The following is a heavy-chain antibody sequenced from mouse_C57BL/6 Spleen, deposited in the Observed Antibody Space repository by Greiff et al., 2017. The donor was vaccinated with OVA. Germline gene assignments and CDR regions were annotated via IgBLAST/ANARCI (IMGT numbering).Heavy chain of an antibody. CDR2: ISSGGSYT. CDR3: ASLNYYGSHWYFDV. J-gene: IGHJ1*03. D-gene: IGHD1-1*01. V-gene: IGHV5-6*01. CDR1: GFTFSSYG. Sequence: EVQRVESGGDLVKPGGSLKLSCAASGFTFSSYGMSWVRQTPDKRLEWVATISSGGSYTYYPDSVKGRFTISRDNAKNTLYLQMSSLKSEDTAMYYCASLNYYGSHWYFDVWGTGTTVTVSS.